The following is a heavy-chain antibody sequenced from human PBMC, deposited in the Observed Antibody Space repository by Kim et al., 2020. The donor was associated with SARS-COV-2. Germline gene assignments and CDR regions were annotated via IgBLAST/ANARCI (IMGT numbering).Heavy chain of an antibody. J-gene: IGHJ4*01. Sequence: GGSLSLSCAGSAFTFSRFGMDWVRQAPGKGLEWVSVISTSGSATYYADSVKGRFTISRDNSKNTLNRQMNSLRAEDSATYYCVKHEWSRSLFVDYFD. CDR3: VKHEWSRSLFVDYFD. CDR1: AFTFSRFG. D-gene: IGHD3-10*02. V-gene: IGHV3-23*01. CDR2: ISTSGSAT.